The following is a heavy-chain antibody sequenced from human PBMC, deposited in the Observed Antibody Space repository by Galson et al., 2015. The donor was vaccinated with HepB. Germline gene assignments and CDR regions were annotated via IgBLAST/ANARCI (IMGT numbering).Heavy chain of an antibody. CDR1: GFTFSSYG. D-gene: IGHD3-3*01. CDR2: IWYDGSNK. CDR3: ARGDYDFWSGYQTPNYGMDV. Sequence: SLRLSCAASGFTFSSYGMHWVRQAPGKGLEWVAVIWYDGSNKYYADSVKGRFTISRDNSKNTLYLQMNSLRAEDTAVYYCARGDYDFWSGYQTPNYGMDVWGQGTTVTVSS. J-gene: IGHJ6*02. V-gene: IGHV3-33*01.